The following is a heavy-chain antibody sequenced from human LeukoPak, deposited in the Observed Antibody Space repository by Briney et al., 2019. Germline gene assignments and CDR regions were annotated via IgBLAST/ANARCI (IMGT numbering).Heavy chain of an antibody. J-gene: IGHJ6*02. Sequence: ASVKVSCKASGYTLTSYGISWVRQAPGQGLEWMGWISAYNGNTNYAQKLQGRVTMTTDTSTSTAYMELRSLRSDDTAVYYCARGGGQQLGPYYYYYGMDVWGQGTTVTVSS. V-gene: IGHV1-18*01. CDR1: GYTLTSYG. CDR3: ARGGGQQLGPYYYYYGMDV. D-gene: IGHD6-13*01. CDR2: ISAYNGNT.